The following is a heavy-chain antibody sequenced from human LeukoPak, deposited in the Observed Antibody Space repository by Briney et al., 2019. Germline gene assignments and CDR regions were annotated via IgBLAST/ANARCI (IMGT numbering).Heavy chain of an antibody. J-gene: IGHJ4*02. CDR1: GFTFSSYA. CDR2: ISGGGGST. Sequence: GGSLRLSCAASGFTFSSYAMSWVRQAPGKGLEWVSAISGGGGSTFYADSVKGRFTISRDNDKNSLYLQMNSLRAEDTAVYYCARELQDFYYFDYWGQGTLVTVSS. CDR3: ARELQDFYYFDY. V-gene: IGHV3-23*01. D-gene: IGHD4-11*01.